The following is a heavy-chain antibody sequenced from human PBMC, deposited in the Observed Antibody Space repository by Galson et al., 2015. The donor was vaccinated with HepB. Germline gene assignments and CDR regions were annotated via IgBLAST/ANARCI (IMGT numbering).Heavy chain of an antibody. CDR2: TYYRSKWYN. V-gene: IGHV6-1*01. J-gene: IGHJ3*02. Sequence: CAISGDSVSSHSAAWNWIRQSPSRGLEWLGRTYYRSKWYNDYAVSVKSRITINPDTSKNQFSLQLNSVTPEDTAVYYCARGSTTVVRKGHAFDIWCQGTMFTVSS. CDR1: GDSVSSHSAA. CDR3: ARGSTTVVRKGHAFDI. D-gene: IGHD4-23*01.